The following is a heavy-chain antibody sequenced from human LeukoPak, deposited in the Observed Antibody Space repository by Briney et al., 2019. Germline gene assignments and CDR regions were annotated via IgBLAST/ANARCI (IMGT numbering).Heavy chain of an antibody. Sequence: PSETLSLTCTVSGGSISSYYWSWIRRPPGKGLEWIGYIYYSGSTNYNPSLKSRVTISVDTSKNQFSLKLSSVTAADTAVYYCAASGGLGFDYWGQGTLVTVSS. CDR1: GGSISSYY. CDR3: AASGGLGFDY. CDR2: IYYSGST. J-gene: IGHJ4*02. D-gene: IGHD2-8*02. V-gene: IGHV4-59*01.